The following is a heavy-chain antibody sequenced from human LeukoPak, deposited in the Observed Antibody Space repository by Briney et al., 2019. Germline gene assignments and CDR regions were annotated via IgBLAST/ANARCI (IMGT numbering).Heavy chain of an antibody. V-gene: IGHV1-69*13. CDR3: ARGAGQLAYYYYYMDV. CDR2: IIPIFGTA. D-gene: IGHD3-10*01. J-gene: IGHJ6*03. Sequence: SVKVSCKASVGTFSSYAISWVRQAPGQGLEWMGGIIPIFGTANYAQKFQGRVTITADESTSTAYMELSSLRSEDTAVYYCARGAGQLAYYYYYMDVWGKGTTVTVSS. CDR1: VGTFSSYA.